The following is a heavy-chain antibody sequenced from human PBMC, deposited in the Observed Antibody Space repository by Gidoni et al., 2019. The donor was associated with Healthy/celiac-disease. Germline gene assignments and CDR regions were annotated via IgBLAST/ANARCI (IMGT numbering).Heavy chain of an antibody. CDR1: GFSLRNARMG. V-gene: IGHV2-26*01. J-gene: IGHJ6*02. CDR3: ARIRVVPAAKGYGMDV. Sequence: QVTLKESGPVLVKPTETLTLTCTVSGFSLRNARMGVSWIRQPPGKALEWLAHIFSNDEKSYSTSLKSRLTISKDTSKSQVVLTMTNMDPVDTATYYCARIRVVPAAKGYGMDVWGQGTTVTVSS. CDR2: IFSNDEK. D-gene: IGHD2-2*01.